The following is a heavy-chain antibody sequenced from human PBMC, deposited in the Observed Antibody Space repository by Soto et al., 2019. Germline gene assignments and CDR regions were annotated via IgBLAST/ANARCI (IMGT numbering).Heavy chain of an antibody. CDR1: GYTFTSYA. V-gene: IGHV1-3*01. D-gene: IGHD5-12*01. J-gene: IGHJ4*02. CDR2: INAGNGNT. Sequence: QVQLVQSGAEVKKPGASVKVSCKASGYTFTSYAMLWVRQAPGQRLEWVGWINAGNGNTKYSQKFQGRVTITRDTSASTAYMELSSLRSEDTAVYYCARAQNLEMATPWGQGTLVTVSS. CDR3: ARAQNLEMATP.